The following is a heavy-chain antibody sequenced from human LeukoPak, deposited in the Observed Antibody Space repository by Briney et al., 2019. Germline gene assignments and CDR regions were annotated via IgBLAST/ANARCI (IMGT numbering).Heavy chain of an antibody. J-gene: IGHJ4*02. CDR1: GGSISSYY. Sequence: PSETLSLTCTVSGGSISSYYWSWIRQPPGKGLEWVGYIYYSGSTNYNPSLKSRVTISVDTSKNQFSLKLSSLTAADPAVYYCARVGGSYLYYFDYWGQGTLVTVSS. CDR3: ARVGGSYLYYFDY. CDR2: IYYSGST. D-gene: IGHD1-26*01. V-gene: IGHV4-59*01.